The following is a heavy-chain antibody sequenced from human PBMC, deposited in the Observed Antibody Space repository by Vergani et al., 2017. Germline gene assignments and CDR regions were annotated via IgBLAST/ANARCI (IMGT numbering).Heavy chain of an antibody. D-gene: IGHD2-2*01. CDR2: INHCGST. CDR1: GGSFSGYY. J-gene: IGHJ6*03. CDR3: ARAPVVPAAIRPHRSSSRYYMDV. Sequence: QVQLQQWGAGLLKPSEPLSLTCAVYGGSFSGYYWSWIRQPPGKGLEWIGEINHCGSTNYNPSLKSRVTISVDTSKNQFSLKLSSVTAADTAVYYCARAPVVPAAIRPHRSSSRYYMDVWGKGTTVTVSS. V-gene: IGHV4-34*01.